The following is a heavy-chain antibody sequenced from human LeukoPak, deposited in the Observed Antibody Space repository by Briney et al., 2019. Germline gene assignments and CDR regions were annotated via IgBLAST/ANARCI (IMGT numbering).Heavy chain of an antibody. CDR3: ARDRGYGGNSCGDY. Sequence: GRSLRLSCAASGFTFSSSGMHWVRQAPGKGLEWVAVIWYDGSNKYYADSVKGRFTISRDNSKNTLFPQMNSLGAEDTAVYYCARDRGYGGNSCGDYWGQGTLVTVSS. V-gene: IGHV3-33*01. CDR1: GFTFSSSG. D-gene: IGHD4-23*01. J-gene: IGHJ4*02. CDR2: IWYDGSNK.